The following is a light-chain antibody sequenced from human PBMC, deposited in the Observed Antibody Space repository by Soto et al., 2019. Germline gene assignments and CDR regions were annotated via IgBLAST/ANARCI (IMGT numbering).Light chain of an antibody. Sequence: QSALTQPASVSGSPGQSITISCTGTSSDVGGYNYVSWYQQHPGKAPKLMIYDVSNRPSGVSNRFSGSKSRNTASLTISGLLAEYYADYCCSSYTCSRTLLYVFGTGTKLTVL. CDR1: SSDVGGYNY. CDR3: SSYTCSRTLLYV. CDR2: DVS. V-gene: IGLV2-14*01. J-gene: IGLJ1*01.